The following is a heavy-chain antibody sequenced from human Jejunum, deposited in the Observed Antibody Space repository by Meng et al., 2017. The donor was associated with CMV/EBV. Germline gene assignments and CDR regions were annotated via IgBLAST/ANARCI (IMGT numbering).Heavy chain of an antibody. V-gene: IGHV1-69*05. J-gene: IGHJ5*02. CDR2: ISALFGTT. Sequence: WKASGGTFSNYDVKWVRQAPGQGLEWMGGISALFGTTYHAQKFQGRVTMTRDTSISTVYMDLSSLRSDDTADYYCLTYTSSSHSFGPWGRGTLVTVSS. CDR1: GGTFSNYD. D-gene: IGHD6-6*01. CDR3: LTYTSSSHSFGP.